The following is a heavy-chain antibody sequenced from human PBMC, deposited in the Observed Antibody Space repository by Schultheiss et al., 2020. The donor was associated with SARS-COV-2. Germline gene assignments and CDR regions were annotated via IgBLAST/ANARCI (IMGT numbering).Heavy chain of an antibody. CDR1: GGSFSTYY. CDR2: INHSGST. D-gene: IGHD3-22*01. CDR3: ARDRSGYPPRYGMDV. J-gene: IGHJ6*02. V-gene: IGHV4-34*01. Sequence: SQTLSLTCAVYGGSFSTYYWSWIRQPPGKGLEWIGEINHSGSTNYNPSLKSRVTISVDKSKNQFSLKLSSVTAADTAVYYCARDRSGYPPRYGMDVWGQGTTVTVSS.